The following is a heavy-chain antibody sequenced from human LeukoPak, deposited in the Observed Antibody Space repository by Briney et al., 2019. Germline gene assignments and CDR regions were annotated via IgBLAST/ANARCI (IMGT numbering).Heavy chain of an antibody. J-gene: IGHJ5*02. Sequence: PSETLSLTCAVYGGSFSGYYWSWIRQPPGKGLEWIGEINHSGSTNYNPSLQSRVTISVDTSKNQFSLKLSCVTAADTAVYYCVRRPDYRSSWYSGRQAWFDPWGQGTLVTVSS. CDR3: VRRPDYRSSWYSGRQAWFDP. D-gene: IGHD6-13*01. CDR1: GGSFSGYY. V-gene: IGHV4-34*01. CDR2: INHSGST.